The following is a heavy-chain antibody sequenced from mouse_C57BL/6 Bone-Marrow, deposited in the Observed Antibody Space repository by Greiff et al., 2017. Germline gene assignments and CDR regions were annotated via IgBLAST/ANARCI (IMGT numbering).Heavy chain of an antibody. V-gene: IGHV1-64*01. CDR3: AREDGSSWRYAMDY. Sequence: QVQLQQPGAELVKPGASVKLSCKASGYTFTSYWMHWVKQRPGQGLEWIGMIHPNSGSTNYNEKFKSKATLTVDKSSSTAYMQLSSLTSEDSAVYYCAREDGSSWRYAMDYWGQGTSVTVSS. CDR1: GYTFTSYW. J-gene: IGHJ4*01. D-gene: IGHD1-1*01. CDR2: IHPNSGST.